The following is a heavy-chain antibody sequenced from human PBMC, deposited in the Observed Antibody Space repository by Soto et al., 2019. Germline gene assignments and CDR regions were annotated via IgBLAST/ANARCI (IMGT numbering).Heavy chain of an antibody. CDR2: IRGYNGNT. V-gene: IGHV1-18*01. CDR3: ARGSGLWSAFDI. CDR1: GYTFTSYD. Sequence: QVQLVQSGAEVKKPGASVKVSCKASGYTFTSYDISWVRQAPGQGLQWMGWIRGYNGNTNYAQNPQGRVTMTTDTSTSTAYMELRSLRSDDTAVYYCARGSGLWSAFDIWGQGTMVTVSS. D-gene: IGHD5-18*01. J-gene: IGHJ3*02.